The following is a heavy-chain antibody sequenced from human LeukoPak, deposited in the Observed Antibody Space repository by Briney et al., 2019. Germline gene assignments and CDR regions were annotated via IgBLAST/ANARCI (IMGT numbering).Heavy chain of an antibody. D-gene: IGHD6-13*01. V-gene: IGHV3-23*01. CDR3: AKAYTSTLYVGFDY. CDR1: GFTFSSYA. Sequence: GGSLRLSCAASGFTFSSYAMSWVRQAPGKGLEWVSIISGSGAGTSYADSVKGRFTISRDNSKNTLYLQMSSLRAEDTAVYYCAKAYTSTLYVGFDYWGQGTLVTVSS. CDR2: ISGSGAGT. J-gene: IGHJ4*02.